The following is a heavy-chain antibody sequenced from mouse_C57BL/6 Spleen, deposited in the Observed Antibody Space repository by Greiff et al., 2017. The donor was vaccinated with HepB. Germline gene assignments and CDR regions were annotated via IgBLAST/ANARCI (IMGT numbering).Heavy chain of an antibody. CDR3: ARSDYDGYFDV. CDR1: GYSITSAY. CDR2: ISYSGST. Sequence: EVKLVESGPGLAKPSQTLSLTCSVTGYSITSAYWNWIRKFPGNKLEYMGYISYSGSTYYNPSLKSRISITRDTSKNQYYLQLNSVTTEDTATYYGARSDYDGYFDVWGTGTTVTVSS. D-gene: IGHD2-4*01. J-gene: IGHJ1*03. V-gene: IGHV3-8*01.